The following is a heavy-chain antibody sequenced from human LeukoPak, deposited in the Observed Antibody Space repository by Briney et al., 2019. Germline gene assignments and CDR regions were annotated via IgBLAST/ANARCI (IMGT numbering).Heavy chain of an antibody. V-gene: IGHV3-30*02. D-gene: IGHD1-1*01. J-gene: IGHJ4*02. CDR1: GFTFSSYA. CDR2: IRYDGSNK. CDR3: AKAGGYNWNEYYFDY. Sequence: QSGGSLRLSCAASGFTFSSYAMHWVRQAPGKGLEWVAFIRYDGSNKYYADSVKGRFTISRDNSKNTLYLQMNSLRAEDTAVYYCAKAGGYNWNEYYFDYWGQGTLVTVSS.